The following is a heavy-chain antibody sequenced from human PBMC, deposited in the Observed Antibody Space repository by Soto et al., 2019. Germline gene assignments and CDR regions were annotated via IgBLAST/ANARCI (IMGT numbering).Heavy chain of an antibody. D-gene: IGHD2-2*01. J-gene: IGHJ6*02. V-gene: IGHV4-39*01. Sequence: QVQLQESGPGLVKPSETLSLTCSVSNDSISSSRYYWGWIRQPPGKGLEWIGSIYYTGDTYYNPSLKGRVTISVDTSKNQFSLKLTSVTAADTSVYFCARHKEVLVASLSYGLDVWGQGTTVTVSS. CDR3: ARHKEVLVASLSYGLDV. CDR1: NDSISSSRYY. CDR2: IYYTGDT.